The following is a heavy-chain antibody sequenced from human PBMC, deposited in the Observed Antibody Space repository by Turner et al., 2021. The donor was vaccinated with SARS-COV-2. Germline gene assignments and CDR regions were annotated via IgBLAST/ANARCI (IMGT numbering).Heavy chain of an antibody. D-gene: IGHD5-18*01. J-gene: IGHJ4*02. CDR1: GFTFSNSD. V-gene: IGHV3-35*01. Sequence: VQLVESGGGLVQPGGSLRLSCAASGFTFSNSDMNWVHQAPGKGLEWVSGVSWNGSRTNYADSVKGRFIISRDNSRNTLYLQTNSLRTRGYTYDAVADYWGQGTLVTVSS. CDR2: VSWNGSRT. CDR3: ADY.